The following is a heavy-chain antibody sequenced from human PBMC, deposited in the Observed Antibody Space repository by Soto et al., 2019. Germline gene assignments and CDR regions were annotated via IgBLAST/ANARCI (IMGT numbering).Heavy chain of an antibody. Sequence: QVQLQESGPGLVKPSQTLSLTCTVSGGSISSGDYYWRWIRQPPGKGLEWIGYIYYSGSTYYNPSLKSRFTISVDASKNQFSLKLSSVTAADTAVYYCARGSYYYDRSGYYHYWGEGTLVTVSS. CDR3: ARGSYYYDRSGYYHY. V-gene: IGHV4-30-4*01. CDR1: GGSISSGDYY. J-gene: IGHJ4*02. D-gene: IGHD3-22*01. CDR2: IYYSGST.